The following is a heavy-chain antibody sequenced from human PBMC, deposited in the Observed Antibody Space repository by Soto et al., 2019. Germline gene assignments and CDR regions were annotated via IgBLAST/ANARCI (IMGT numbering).Heavy chain of an antibody. D-gene: IGHD3-22*01. CDR3: ARDLTARIVVVEDAFDI. V-gene: IGHV3-48*01. CDR2: ISSSSTI. J-gene: IGHJ3*02. Sequence: GSLRLSCAASRFTFSTYSMNLVRQAPGKGLEWVSYISSSSTIYYADSVKGRFTISRDNAKNSLYLQMNSLRAEDTAVYYCARDLTARIVVVEDAFDIWGQGTMVTVSS. CDR1: RFTFSTYS.